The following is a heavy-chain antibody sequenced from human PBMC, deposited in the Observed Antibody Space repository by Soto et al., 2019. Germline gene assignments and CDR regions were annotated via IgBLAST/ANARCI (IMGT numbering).Heavy chain of an antibody. D-gene: IGHD5-12*01. CDR1: GYSFTSYW. V-gene: IGHV5-51*01. Sequence: PGESLKISCKGSGYSFTSYWLGWVRQMPGKGLEWMGIIYPGDSDTRYSPSFQGQVTISAHKSISTAYLQWSSLKASDTDMYYCARHAISGYDAQFDYWGQGTLVTVSS. J-gene: IGHJ4*02. CDR3: ARHAISGYDAQFDY. CDR2: IYPGDSDT.